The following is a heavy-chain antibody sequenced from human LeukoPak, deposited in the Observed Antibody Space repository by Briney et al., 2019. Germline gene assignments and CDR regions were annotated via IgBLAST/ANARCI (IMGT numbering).Heavy chain of an antibody. J-gene: IGHJ4*02. CDR2: IYMRGNT. CDR1: RGSITSGNYY. V-gene: IGHV4-61*02. Sequence: SQTLSLTCTVSRGSITSGNYYWNWIRQPAGKGLEWVGRIYMRGNTNYNPSLKSRVVISMDTSKDQFSLRLTSVTAADTAVYYCARASIVGATYFDYWGQGTLVTVSS. D-gene: IGHD1-26*01. CDR3: ARASIVGATYFDY.